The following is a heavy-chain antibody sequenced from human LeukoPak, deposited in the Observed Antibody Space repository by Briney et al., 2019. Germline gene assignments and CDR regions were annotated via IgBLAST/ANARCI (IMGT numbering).Heavy chain of an antibody. V-gene: IGHV4-59*01. D-gene: IGHD4-17*01. CDR2: IYYSGST. CDR3: ARGGYGDYSTADY. CDR1: GGSISSYY. J-gene: IGHJ4*02. Sequence: SETLSLTCTVSGGSISSYYWSWIRQPPGKGLEWIGYIYYSGSTNYNPSLKSRVTISVDTSKNQFSLKLSSVTAADTAVYYCARGGYGDYSTADYWGQGTLVTVSS.